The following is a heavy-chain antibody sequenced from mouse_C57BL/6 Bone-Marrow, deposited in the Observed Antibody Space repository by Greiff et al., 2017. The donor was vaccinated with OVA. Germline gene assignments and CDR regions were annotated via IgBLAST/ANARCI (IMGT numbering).Heavy chain of an antibody. CDR2: ILPGSGST. V-gene: IGHV1-9*01. CDR3: ARSDDYDVWAMDY. D-gene: IGHD2-4*01. Sequence: VHLVESGAELMKPGASVKLSCKATGYTFTGYWIEWVKQRPGHGLEWIGEILPGSGSTNYNEKFKGKATFTADTSSNTAYMQLSRLTTEDSAIYYCARSDDYDVWAMDYWGQGTSVTVSS. J-gene: IGHJ4*01. CDR1: GYTFTGYW.